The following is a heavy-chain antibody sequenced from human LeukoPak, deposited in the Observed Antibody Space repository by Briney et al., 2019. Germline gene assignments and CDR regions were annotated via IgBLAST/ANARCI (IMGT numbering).Heavy chain of an antibody. J-gene: IGHJ4*02. CDR2: IYYSGST. D-gene: IGHD6-19*01. Sequence: ASETLSLTCTVSGGSISSSSYYWGWIRQPPGKGLEWIGSIYYSGSTYYNPSLKSRVTISVDTSKNQFSLKLSSVTAADTAVYYCGTRTQWLVAPFDYWGQGTLVTVSS. CDR1: GGSISSSSYY. CDR3: GTRTQWLVAPFDY. V-gene: IGHV4-39*01.